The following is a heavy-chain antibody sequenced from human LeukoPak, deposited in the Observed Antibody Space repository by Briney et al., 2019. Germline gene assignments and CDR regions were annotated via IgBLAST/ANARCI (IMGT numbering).Heavy chain of an antibody. Sequence: ASVKVSCKASGYTFTGYYMHWVRQAPGQGLEWMGWINPNSGGTNYAQKFQGRVTMTRDTSISTAYMELSRLRSDDTAVYYCARTNLVYSGSWYYFDYWGQGTLVTVSS. V-gene: IGHV1-2*02. CDR2: INPNSGGT. CDR1: GYTFTGYY. CDR3: ARTNLVYSGSWYYFDY. D-gene: IGHD6-13*01. J-gene: IGHJ4*02.